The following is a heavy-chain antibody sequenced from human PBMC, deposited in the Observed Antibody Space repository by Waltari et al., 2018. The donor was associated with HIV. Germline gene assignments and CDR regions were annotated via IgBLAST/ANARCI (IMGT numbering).Heavy chain of an antibody. CDR3: AKFRGSGSDY. Sequence: EVQLLESGGGLVQPGGSLRLSCAASGFTFGGYAMTWVRLAPGKGLEWVSGISGGGGSTFYADSVEGRFAISRDNSKNTLYLQMNTRRAEDTAVYYCAKFRGSGSDYWGQGAQVTVSS. D-gene: IGHD3-10*01. V-gene: IGHV3-23*01. CDR1: GFTFGGYA. CDR2: ISGGGGST. J-gene: IGHJ4*02.